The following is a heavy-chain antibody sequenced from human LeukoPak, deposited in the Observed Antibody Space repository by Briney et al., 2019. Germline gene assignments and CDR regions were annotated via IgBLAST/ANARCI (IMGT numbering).Heavy chain of an antibody. Sequence: ASVKVSCKASGYTFSSYVMNWVRQAPGQGLEWMGWINTDTGNPTYAQGFTGRFVFSLDTSVSTAYLQISSLKAEDTAVYYCARGYCSGGSCHTLDYWGQGTLVTVSS. D-gene: IGHD2-15*01. CDR3: ARGYCSGGSCHTLDY. J-gene: IGHJ4*02. CDR1: GYTFSSYV. V-gene: IGHV7-4-1*02. CDR2: INTDTGNP.